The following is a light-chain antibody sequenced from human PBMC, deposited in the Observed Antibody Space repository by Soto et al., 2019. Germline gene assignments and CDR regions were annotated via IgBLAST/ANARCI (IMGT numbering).Light chain of an antibody. CDR2: GIS. V-gene: IGKV3-20*01. CDR1: QSVNSNY. CDR3: QQYGSSPPIT. J-gene: IGKJ5*01. Sequence: EMVMTQSPAILSVSPGESATLSCRASQSVNSNYLAWYQQHPGQPPRLLIYGISTRATGIPARFSGSGSGTDFTLTISRLEPEDFAVYYCQQYGSSPPITFGQGTRLEIK.